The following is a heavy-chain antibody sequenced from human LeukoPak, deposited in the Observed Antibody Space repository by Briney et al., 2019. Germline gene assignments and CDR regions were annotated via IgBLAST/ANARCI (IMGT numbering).Heavy chain of an antibody. CDR1: GGSFSGYY. CDR3: AASLWFGIYPDY. V-gene: IGHV4-34*01. J-gene: IGHJ4*02. Sequence: SETLSLTCAAYGGSFSGYYWSWIRQPPGKGLEWIGEFNHSWGAKYNPSFKSRVTISVDTSNNHLSLSLNSVTAADTAVYYCAASLWFGIYPDYWGQGSLVTVSS. CDR2: FNHSWGA. D-gene: IGHD3-10*01.